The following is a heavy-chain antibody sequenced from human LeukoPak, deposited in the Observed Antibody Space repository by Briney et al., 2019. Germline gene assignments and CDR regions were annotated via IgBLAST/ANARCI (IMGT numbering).Heavy chain of an antibody. CDR2: IYYSGST. V-gene: IGHV4-39*07. Sequence: SETLSLTCTVSGGSISSGGYYWSWIRQHPGKGLEWIGSIYYSGSTYYNPSLKSRVTISVDTSKNQFSLKLSSVTAADTAVYYCARGGVDIAMDLDYWGQGTLVTVSS. J-gene: IGHJ4*02. CDR3: ARGGVDIAMDLDY. CDR1: GGSISSGGYY. D-gene: IGHD5-18*01.